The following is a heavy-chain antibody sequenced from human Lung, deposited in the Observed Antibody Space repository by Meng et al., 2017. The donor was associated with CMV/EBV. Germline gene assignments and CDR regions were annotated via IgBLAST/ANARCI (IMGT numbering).Heavy chain of an antibody. CDR1: GFTFSNAW. J-gene: IGHJ4*02. CDR3: TTDQDPSQLPDSG. V-gene: IGHV3-15*01. Sequence: ESXKISXAASGFTFSNAWMSWVRQAPGKGLEWVGRIKSKTDGGTTDYAAPVKDRFTISRDDSKNTLYLQMNSLKTEDTAVYYCTTDQDPSQLPDSGWGRETXVTVSS. D-gene: IGHD2-2*01. CDR2: IKSKTDGGTT.